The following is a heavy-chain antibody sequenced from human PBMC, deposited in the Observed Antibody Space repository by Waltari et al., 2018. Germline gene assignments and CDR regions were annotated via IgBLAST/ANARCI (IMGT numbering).Heavy chain of an antibody. Sequence: QVQLVESGGGVVQPGGSLRLSCAASGFTLSRYGMHWVRQAPGKGLEWVAFIQYDGSNKYYADSVKGRFTISRDNSKNTLYLQMNSLRAEDTAVYYCAKDRANVQDYWGQGTLVTVSS. CDR1: GFTLSRYG. CDR3: AKDRANVQDY. V-gene: IGHV3-30*02. J-gene: IGHJ4*02. CDR2: IQYDGSNK. D-gene: IGHD3-16*01.